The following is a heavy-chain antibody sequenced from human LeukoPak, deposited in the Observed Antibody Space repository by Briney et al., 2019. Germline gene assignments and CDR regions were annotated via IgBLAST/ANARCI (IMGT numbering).Heavy chain of an antibody. CDR3: ASTRSSGYYLFDY. Sequence: SVKVSCKPSGGTFSSYAISWVRQAPGQGLEWMGRIIPIFGTANYAQKFQGRVTITTDESTSTAYMELSSLRSEDTAVYYCASTRSSGYYLFDYWGQGTLVTVSS. D-gene: IGHD3-22*01. CDR1: GGTFSSYA. V-gene: IGHV1-69*05. CDR2: IIPIFGTA. J-gene: IGHJ4*02.